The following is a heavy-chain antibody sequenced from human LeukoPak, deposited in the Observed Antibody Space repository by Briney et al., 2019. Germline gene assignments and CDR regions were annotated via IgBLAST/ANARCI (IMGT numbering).Heavy chain of an antibody. J-gene: IGHJ4*02. CDR3: AKGGFGETKGAFDY. V-gene: IGHV3-74*01. CDR1: GFTFSSYW. Sequence: GGSLRLSCAASGFTFSSYWMHWVRQAPGKGLVWVSRINSDGSSTSYADSVKGRFTISRDNAKNSLYLQMNSLRAEDMALYYCAKGGFGETKGAFDYWGQGTLVTVSS. D-gene: IGHD3-10*01. CDR2: INSDGSST.